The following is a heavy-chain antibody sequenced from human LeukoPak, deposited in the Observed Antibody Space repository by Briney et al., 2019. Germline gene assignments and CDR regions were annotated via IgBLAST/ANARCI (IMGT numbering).Heavy chain of an antibody. CDR3: AKGAPSSSSIFDF. CDR1: GFTFGHNA. Sequence: GGSLRLSCVASGFTFGHNAMAWVRQATGKRLEWVSALSGSGGDTFYADSVKGRFTISRDNSKNTLYLQLSSLGPDDTAVYYCAKGAPSSSSIFDFWGPGTLVTVSS. CDR2: LSGSGGDT. V-gene: IGHV3-23*01. J-gene: IGHJ4*02. D-gene: IGHD6-6*01.